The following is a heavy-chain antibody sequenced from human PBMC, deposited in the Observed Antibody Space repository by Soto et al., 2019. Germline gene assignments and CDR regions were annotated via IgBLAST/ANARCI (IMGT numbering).Heavy chain of an antibody. J-gene: IGHJ6*02. Sequence: GGSLRLSCAASGFTFSSYGMHWVRQAPGKGLEWVAVIWYDGSNKYYADSVKGRFTISRDNSKNTLYLQMNSLRAEDTAVYYCARDKGYCSSTSCPEDTYYYYGMDVWGQGTTVTVSS. CDR2: IWYDGSNK. V-gene: IGHV3-33*01. CDR1: GFTFSSYG. CDR3: ARDKGYCSSTSCPEDTYYYYGMDV. D-gene: IGHD2-2*01.